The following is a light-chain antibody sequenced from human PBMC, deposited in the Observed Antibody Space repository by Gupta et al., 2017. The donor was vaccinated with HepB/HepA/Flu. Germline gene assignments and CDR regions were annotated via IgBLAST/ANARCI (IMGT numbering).Light chain of an antibody. CDR3: QSYDSSNQV. J-gene: IGLJ2*01. CDR2: EDN. Sequence: FMLTQPHSVSESPGKTVTLSCTRSSGSIASNYVQWYQQRPGSAPTTVIYEDNQRPSGVPDRFSGSIDSSSNSASLTISGLKTEDEADYYCQSYDSSNQVFGGGTKLTVL. V-gene: IGLV6-57*03. CDR1: SGSIASNY.